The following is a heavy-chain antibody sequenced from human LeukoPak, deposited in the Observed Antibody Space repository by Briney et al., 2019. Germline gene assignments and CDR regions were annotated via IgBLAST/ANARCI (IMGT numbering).Heavy chain of an antibody. CDR3: ARGGYDISDY. V-gene: IGHV4-61*08. CDR2: IYYSGST. D-gene: IGHD3-9*01. J-gene: IGHJ4*02. Sequence: SQTLSLTCTVSGDSISSGGYYWSWIRQPPGKGLEWIGYIYYSGSTNYNPSLKSRVTISVDTSKNQFSLKLSSVTAADTAVYYCARGGYDISDYWGQGTLVTVSS. CDR1: GDSISSGGYY.